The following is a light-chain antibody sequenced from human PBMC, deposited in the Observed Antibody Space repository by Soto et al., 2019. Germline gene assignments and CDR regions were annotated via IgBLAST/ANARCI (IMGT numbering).Light chain of an antibody. CDR3: SSYTTSNTRQIV. V-gene: IGLV2-14*01. CDR2: DVS. Sequence: QSVLTHPASVTGSPGQAITISCTGTSSDVVGYTYVSWYQQHPGKAPKFIIYDVSNRPSGVSNRFSGSKSGNTASLTISGLQAEDEADYYCSSYTTSNTRQIVFGTGTKVTVL. CDR1: SSDVVGYTY. J-gene: IGLJ1*01.